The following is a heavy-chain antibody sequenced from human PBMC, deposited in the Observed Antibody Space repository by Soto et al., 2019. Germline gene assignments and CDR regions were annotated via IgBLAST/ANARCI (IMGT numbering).Heavy chain of an antibody. CDR1: GFTFSSYS. CDR2: ISYDGSNK. J-gene: IGHJ4*02. Sequence: GGSLRLSCAASGFTFSSYSMHWVRQAPGKGLEWVAGISYDGSNKCYADSVKGRFTISRDNSKNTLYLQMNSLRAEDTAVYSCARYSSVVVLAALYAFDFWGQGTMVTVSS. V-gene: IGHV3-30-3*01. CDR3: ARYSSVVVLAALYAFDF. D-gene: IGHD2-15*01.